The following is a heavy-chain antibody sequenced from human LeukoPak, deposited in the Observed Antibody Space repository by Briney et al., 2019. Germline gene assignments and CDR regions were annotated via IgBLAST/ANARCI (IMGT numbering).Heavy chain of an antibody. J-gene: IGHJ4*02. D-gene: IGHD1-26*01. CDR2: ISSSSSYI. Sequence: PGGSLRLPCAASGFTFSSYSMNWVRQAPGKGLEWVSSISSSSSYIYYADSVKGRFTISRDNAKNSLYLQMNSLRAEDTAVYYCARALSSGSYFAYYFDYWGQGTLVTVSS. CDR1: GFTFSSYS. CDR3: ARALSSGSYFAYYFDY. V-gene: IGHV3-21*01.